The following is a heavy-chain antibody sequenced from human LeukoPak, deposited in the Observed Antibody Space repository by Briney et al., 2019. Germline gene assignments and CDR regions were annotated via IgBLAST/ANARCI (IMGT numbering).Heavy chain of an antibody. D-gene: IGHD3-10*01. Sequence: GGSLRLSCAASGFTFSTYWMSWVRRAPGKGLEWVANIIQDGGEKYYVDSVKGRFTISRDNAKSSLYLQMNSLRAGDTAVYYCARLSMVRGVIVGDYYYYYYMDVWGKGTTVIVSS. CDR1: GFTFSTYW. CDR2: IIQDGGEK. CDR3: ARLSMVRGVIVGDYYYYYYMDV. J-gene: IGHJ6*03. V-gene: IGHV3-7*01.